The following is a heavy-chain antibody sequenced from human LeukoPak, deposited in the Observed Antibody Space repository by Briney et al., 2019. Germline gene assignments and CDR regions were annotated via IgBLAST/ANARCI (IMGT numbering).Heavy chain of an antibody. J-gene: IGHJ1*01. CDR2: IYYSGTT. CDR1: GGSLSSTTYY. Sequence: PSEILSLTCTVSGGSLSSTTYYWGWLRQPPGTGLEGLATIYYSGTTYYNPSLKSRVTISVDTSKNQFSLELSSLTAADTAVYYCARGPTLKYFHHWGQGTLVSVSS. CDR3: ARGPTLKYFHH. V-gene: IGHV4-39*02.